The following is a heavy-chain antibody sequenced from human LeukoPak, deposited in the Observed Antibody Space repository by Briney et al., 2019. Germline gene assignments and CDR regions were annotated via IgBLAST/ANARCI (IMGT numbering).Heavy chain of an antibody. CDR1: GGTFSSYA. J-gene: IGHJ6*02. CDR2: IIPILGIA. CDR3: AENKGGYDSSGYRYYGMDV. Sequence: SVKVSCKASGGTFSSYAISWVRQAPGQGLEWMGRIIPILGIANYAQKFQGRVTITADKSTSTAYMELSSLRSEDTAVYYCAENKGGYDSSGYRYYGMDVWGQGTTVTVSS. V-gene: IGHV1-69*04. D-gene: IGHD3-22*01.